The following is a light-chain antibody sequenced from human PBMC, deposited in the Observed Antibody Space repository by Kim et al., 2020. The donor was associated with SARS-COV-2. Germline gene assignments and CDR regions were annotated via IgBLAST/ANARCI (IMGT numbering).Light chain of an antibody. CDR2: AAS. J-gene: IGKJ3*01. CDR1: QGLGSH. CDR3: QQLYSYPLT. V-gene: IGKV1-9*01. Sequence: ASVGDRVTITCRDSQGLGSHLAWYQQKPGRVPKFLIYAASTLQSGVPSRFSGSGSGTDFTLTISSLQPEDFATYYCQQLYSYPLTFGPGTKVDIK.